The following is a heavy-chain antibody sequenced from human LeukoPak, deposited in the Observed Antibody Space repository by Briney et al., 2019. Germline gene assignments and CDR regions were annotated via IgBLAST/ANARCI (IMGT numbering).Heavy chain of an antibody. CDR2: ISYDGSNK. V-gene: IGHV3-30-3*01. J-gene: IGHJ6*02. D-gene: IGHD3-16*01. CDR3: ARERAGGQNYYYYGMDV. CDR1: GFTFRNYV. Sequence: GGSLRLSCAASGFTFRNYVIHWVRQAPGKGLEWVAVISYDGSNKYYADSVKGRFTISRDNSKNTLYLQMNSLRAEDTAVYYCARERAGGQNYYYYGMDVWGQGTTVTVSS.